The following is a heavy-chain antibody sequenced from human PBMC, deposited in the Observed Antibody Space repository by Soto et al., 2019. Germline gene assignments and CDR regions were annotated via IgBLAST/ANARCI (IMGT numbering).Heavy chain of an antibody. CDR3: ARQGGGYYDSSGYSYALYYYFDY. J-gene: IGHJ4*02. D-gene: IGHD3-22*01. CDR1: GGSISSGDYY. V-gene: IGHV4-30-4*01. Sequence: SETLSLTCTVSGGSISSGDYYWSWIRQPPGKGLEWIGYIYYSGSTYYNPSLKSRVTISVDTSKNQFSLKLSSVTAADTAVYYCARQGGGYYDSSGYSYALYYYFDYWGQGTLVTVSS. CDR2: IYYSGST.